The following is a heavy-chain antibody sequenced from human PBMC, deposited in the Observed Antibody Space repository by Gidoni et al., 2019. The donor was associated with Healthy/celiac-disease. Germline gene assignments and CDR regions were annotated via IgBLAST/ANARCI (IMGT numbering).Heavy chain of an antibody. CDR3: GELRGTTHYYFNY. Sequence: QLQLQESGPGLVKPSETLSLTCTVSGGSISSSSYYWGWIRQPPGKGLRWIGSIYYSGSTYTNPSHKSRVTISVDTSKNQFSLRLSSVTAAATAVYYCGELRGTTHYYFNYWAREPWSPSPQ. CDR2: IYYSGST. J-gene: IGHJ4*02. V-gene: IGHV4-39*01. CDR1: GGSISSSSYY. D-gene: IGHD1-1*01.